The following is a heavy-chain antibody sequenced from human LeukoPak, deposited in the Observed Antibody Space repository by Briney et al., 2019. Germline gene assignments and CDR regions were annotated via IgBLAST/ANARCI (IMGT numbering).Heavy chain of an antibody. CDR1: GGSISSYY. J-gene: IGHJ4*03. V-gene: IGHV4-59*01. D-gene: IGHD4-23*01. CDR2: IYYSGST. CDR3: ARQIRWEYYFDY. Sequence: SETLSLTCTVSGGSISSYYWSWIRQPPGKGLEWIGYIYYSGSTNYNPSLKSRVTISVDTSKNQFSLKLSSVTAADTAVYYCARQIRWEYYFDYWGQGTTVTVSS.